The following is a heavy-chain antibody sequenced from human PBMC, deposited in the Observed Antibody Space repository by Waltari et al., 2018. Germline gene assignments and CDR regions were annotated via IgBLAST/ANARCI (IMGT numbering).Heavy chain of an antibody. CDR2: IETSGST. Sequence: QVQLQESGPGLVKPSQTLSLTCTVSGGSISSGSYYWSWLRQPAGKGLEWIGYIETSGSTNYNPSLKSRVTISVDTSKNQFSMKLSSVTAADTAVYYCARREIRGGSDSLDYWGQGTLVTISS. J-gene: IGHJ4*02. CDR3: ARREIRGGSDSLDY. CDR1: GGSISSGSYY. V-gene: IGHV4-61*09. D-gene: IGHD1-26*01.